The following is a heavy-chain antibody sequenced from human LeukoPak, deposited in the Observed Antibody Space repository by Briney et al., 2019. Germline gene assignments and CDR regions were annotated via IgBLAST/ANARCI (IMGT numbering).Heavy chain of an antibody. Sequence: PGGSLRLPCAASGFTFSSYGMHWVRQAPGKGLEWVAVIWYDGSYTYYAESVKGRFTISRDNSRNTLYLQMSSLRAEDTAVYYCAKPTSGDGSFLIDYWGQGTLVIVSS. D-gene: IGHD1-26*01. V-gene: IGHV3-33*03. CDR1: GFTFSSYG. CDR2: IWYDGSYT. J-gene: IGHJ4*02. CDR3: AKPTSGDGSFLIDY.